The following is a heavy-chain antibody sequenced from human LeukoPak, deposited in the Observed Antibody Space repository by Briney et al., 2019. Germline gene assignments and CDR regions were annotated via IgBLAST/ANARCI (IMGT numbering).Heavy chain of an antibody. CDR1: NYPLNTHG. CDR2: IGADDGNT. J-gene: IGHJ5*02. CDR3: ARDKRVLTPGLTTIYTGWWFDP. V-gene: IGHV1-18*01. D-gene: IGHD2-21*02. Sequence: GASVKVSCKASNYPLNTHGMNWVRQAPGQGLEWMGCIGADDGNTKSAQKFQGRLTMATDTSTNTAYMELRTLTSDDTAVYYCARDKRVLTPGLTTIYTGWWFDPWGQGTLVTVTS.